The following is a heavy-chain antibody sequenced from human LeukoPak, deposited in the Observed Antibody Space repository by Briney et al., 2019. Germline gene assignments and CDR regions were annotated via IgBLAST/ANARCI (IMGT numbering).Heavy chain of an antibody. CDR3: ARGGFCSGADCRGSFDY. V-gene: IGHV3-74*01. D-gene: IGHD2-15*01. CDR1: GFTFINYW. J-gene: IGHJ4*02. CDR2: INNDGSTT. Sequence: GGSLRLSCAASGFTFINYWMHWDRQAPGEGLVWVSHINNDGSTTTYADSVKGRFTISRDNAKNTLYLHVNSLRAEDTAVYYCARGGFCSGADCRGSFDYWGQGSLVTVSS.